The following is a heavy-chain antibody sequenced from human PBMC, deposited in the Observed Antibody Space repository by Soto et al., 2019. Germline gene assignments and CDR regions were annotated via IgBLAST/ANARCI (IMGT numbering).Heavy chain of an antibody. CDR3: ARDPYHVLMVNAPNLYGMDV. D-gene: IGHD2-8*01. V-gene: IGHV1-18*01. CDR1: GYTFTSYG. Sequence: APVKVSCKASGYTFTSYGISWVRQAPGQGLEWMGRISTYNGNTNYPQSLQGRLTMTTDTSTTTAYMELRSLRSDDTAVYYCARDPYHVLMVNAPNLYGMDVWGQGTTVTV. J-gene: IGHJ6*02. CDR2: ISTYNGNT.